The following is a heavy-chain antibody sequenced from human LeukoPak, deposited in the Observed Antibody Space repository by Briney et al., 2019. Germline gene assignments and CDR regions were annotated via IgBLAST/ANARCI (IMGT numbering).Heavy chain of an antibody. CDR2: ISGGGGST. J-gene: IGHJ6*02. CDR1: GFTFSSSA. D-gene: IGHD6-13*01. Sequence: GGSLRLSCAVSGFTFSSSAMTWVRQAPGKGLEWVSVISGGGGSTYYADSVKGRFTISRDNSKNTLYLQTNSLRAEDTAVYYCAKRAGGAALQYYYYGVDVWGQGTTVTVSS. CDR3: AKRAGGAALQYYYYGVDV. V-gene: IGHV3-23*01.